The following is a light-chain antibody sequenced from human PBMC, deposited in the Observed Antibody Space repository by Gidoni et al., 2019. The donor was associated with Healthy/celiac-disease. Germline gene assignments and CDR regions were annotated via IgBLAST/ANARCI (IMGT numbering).Light chain of an antibody. CDR3: QQYNNWPWT. J-gene: IGKJ1*01. Sequence: EIVMTQSPATLSVSPGERATLSCRASQSVSINLAWYQQKPGQAPRLLIYGASTRATGIPARFSGSGSGTEFTLTISSLQSEDFAVYYCQQYNNWPWTFXXXTKVEIK. CDR1: QSVSIN. V-gene: IGKV3-15*01. CDR2: GAS.